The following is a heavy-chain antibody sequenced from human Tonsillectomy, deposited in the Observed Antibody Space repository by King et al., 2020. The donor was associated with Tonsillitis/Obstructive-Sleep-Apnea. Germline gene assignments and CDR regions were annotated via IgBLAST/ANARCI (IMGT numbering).Heavy chain of an antibody. J-gene: IGHJ4*02. CDR3: ARDSMSHYYDSSGYYNFDY. CDR2: IIAYNGNT. CDR1: GYRFTSYG. D-gene: IGHD3-22*01. V-gene: IGHV1-18*01. Sequence: QLVQSGAEVKKPGASVKVSCKASGYRFTSYGISWVRQAPGQGLEWMGWIIAYNGNTNYAQRLQARVTMTTDTSTSTAYMDLRSLRSDDTAVYYCARDSMSHYYDSSGYYNFDYWGQGTLVTVSS.